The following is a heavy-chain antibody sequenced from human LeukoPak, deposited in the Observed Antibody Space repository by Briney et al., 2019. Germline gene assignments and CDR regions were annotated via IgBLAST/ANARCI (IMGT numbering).Heavy chain of an antibody. J-gene: IGHJ4*02. Sequence: GGSLRLSCAASGFTFSSYSMNWVRQAPGKGLEWVSSISSSSSYIYHADSVKGRFTISRDNAKNSLYLQMNSLRAEDTALYYCARDLRLDYWGQGTLVTVSS. V-gene: IGHV3-21*01. CDR2: ISSSSSYI. CDR3: ARDLRLDY. CDR1: GFTFSSYS.